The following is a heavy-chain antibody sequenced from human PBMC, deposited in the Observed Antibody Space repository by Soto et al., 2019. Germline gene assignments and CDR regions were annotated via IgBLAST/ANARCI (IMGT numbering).Heavy chain of an antibody. CDR1: GVTFSSYA. J-gene: IGHJ3*01. D-gene: IGHD3-22*01. CDR2: IIPIFGTA. CDR3: ARYSSYYDSSGYSD. V-gene: IGHV1-69*13. Sequence: SVKVSCKASGVTFSSYAISWVRQAPGQGLEWMGGIIPIFGTANYAQKFQGRVTITADESTSTAYMELSSLRSEDTAVYYCARYSSYYDSSGYSDWGQGTMVTVSS.